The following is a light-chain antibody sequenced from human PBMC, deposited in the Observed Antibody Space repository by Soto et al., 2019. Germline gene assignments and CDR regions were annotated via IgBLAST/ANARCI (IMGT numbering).Light chain of an antibody. CDR2: DAS. V-gene: IGKV1-13*02. Sequence: AIQLTKSTSSLSASVGDRVTITCRASQGISSALAWYQQKPGKAPNLLIYDASSLVSGVPSRFSGSGSGTDFTLTISSLQPADFATYYCQQFNSYPITFGPGTKVDIK. J-gene: IGKJ3*01. CDR3: QQFNSYPIT. CDR1: QGISSA.